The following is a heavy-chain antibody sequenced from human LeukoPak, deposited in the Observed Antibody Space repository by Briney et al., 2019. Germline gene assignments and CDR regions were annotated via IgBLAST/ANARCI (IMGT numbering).Heavy chain of an antibody. CDR3: ARGGPIIALDYYYYGMDV. V-gene: IGHV4-34*01. CDR2: INHSGST. CDR1: GGSFSGYY. Sequence: SETLSLTCAVYGGSFSGYYWSWIRQPSGKGLEWIGEINHSGSTNYNPSLKSRVTISVDTSKNQFSLKLSSVTAADTAVYYCARGGPIIALDYYYYGMDVWGQGTTVTVSS. J-gene: IGHJ6*02. D-gene: IGHD3-10*01.